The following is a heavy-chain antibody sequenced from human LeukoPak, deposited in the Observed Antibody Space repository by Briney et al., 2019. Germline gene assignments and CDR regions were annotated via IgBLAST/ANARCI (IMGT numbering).Heavy chain of an antibody. Sequence: PGGSLRLSCAASGFTFSNAWMSWVRQAPGKGPEWVGRIKSKTDGGTPDYAAPVKGRFTISRDDSKNTVFLQMNSLKTEDSAVYYCTTGKSGGRGGNLDYWGQGTLVTVSS. CDR1: GFTFSNAW. D-gene: IGHD2-15*01. J-gene: IGHJ4*02. V-gene: IGHV3-15*01. CDR3: TTGKSGGRGGNLDY. CDR2: IKSKTDGGTP.